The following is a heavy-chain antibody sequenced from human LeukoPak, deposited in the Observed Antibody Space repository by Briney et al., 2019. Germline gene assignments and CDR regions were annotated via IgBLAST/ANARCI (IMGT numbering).Heavy chain of an antibody. V-gene: IGHV3-48*04. D-gene: IGHD3-3*01. Sequence: GGSLRLSWAASGFTFSSYSMNWVRQAPGEGLEWVSYISSSSSTIYYAGSVKSQFTISRDNANNSLDLQMTSIRAEDTAAYYCASSVRFGVVNYWGQGTLVTVSS. CDR2: ISSSSSTI. J-gene: IGHJ4*02. CDR3: ASSVRFGVVNY. CDR1: GFTFSSYS.